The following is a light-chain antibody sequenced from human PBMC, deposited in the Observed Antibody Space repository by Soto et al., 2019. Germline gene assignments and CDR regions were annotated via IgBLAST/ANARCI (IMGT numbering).Light chain of an antibody. CDR2: AVR. Sequence: QSALTQPASVSGSPGQSITISCTGSNSDIGGYDYVCWYQQHPGKAPKLMSYAVRQRPSGVSNRFTGSTSVNTASLTISGLKAEDEADYFCSPYTSSTTQVFGGGTKLTVL. V-gene: IGLV2-14*03. CDR3: SPYTSSTTQV. CDR1: NSDIGGYDY. J-gene: IGLJ2*01.